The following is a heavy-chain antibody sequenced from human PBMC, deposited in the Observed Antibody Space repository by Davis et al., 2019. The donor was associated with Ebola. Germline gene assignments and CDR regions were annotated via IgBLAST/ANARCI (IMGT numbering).Heavy chain of an antibody. J-gene: IGHJ1*01. D-gene: IGHD6-13*01. CDR3: ARLGIAAAGNQH. CDR2: IKQDGSEK. V-gene: IGHV3-7*03. Sequence: GESLKISCAASGFTFSRYWISWVRQAPGKGLEWVANIKQDGSEKYYVDSVKGRFTISRDNAKNSLYLQMNSLRAEDTAVYYCARLGIAAAGNQHWGQGTLVTVSS. CDR1: GFTFSRYW.